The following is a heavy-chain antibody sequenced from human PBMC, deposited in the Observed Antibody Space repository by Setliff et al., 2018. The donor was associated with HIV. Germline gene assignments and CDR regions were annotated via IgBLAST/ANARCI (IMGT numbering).Heavy chain of an antibody. CDR1: GFSFRTYW. V-gene: IGHV3-7*01. J-gene: IGHJ3*01. Sequence: LRLSCAASGFSFRTYWMSWVRQAPGKGLEWVANMKYDGTEIYYVDAVKGRFTISRDNAKKSVFLHMNSLRGEDTAVYYCVREGEYFDTIGHYLVRRFFDLWGQGTMVT. D-gene: IGHD3-9*01. CDR3: VREGEYFDTIGHYLVRRFFDL. CDR2: MKYDGTEI.